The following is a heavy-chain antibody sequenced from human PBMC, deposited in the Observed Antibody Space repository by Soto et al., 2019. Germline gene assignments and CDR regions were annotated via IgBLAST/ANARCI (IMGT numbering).Heavy chain of an antibody. J-gene: IGHJ4*02. CDR3: AKEFAVAGPLDY. Sequence: GSLRLSCAASGFTFSSYGMHWVRQAPGKGLEWVAVISYDGSNKYYADSVKGRFTISRDNSKNTLYLQMNSLRAEDTAVYYCAKEFAVAGPLDYWGQGTLVTVSS. D-gene: IGHD6-19*01. V-gene: IGHV3-30*18. CDR2: ISYDGSNK. CDR1: GFTFSSYG.